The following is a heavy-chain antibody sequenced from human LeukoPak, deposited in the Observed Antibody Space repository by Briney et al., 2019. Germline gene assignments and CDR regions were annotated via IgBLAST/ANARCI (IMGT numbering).Heavy chain of an antibody. Sequence: GASVKVSCKASGYTFTSYYMHWVRQAPGQGLEWMGWINPNSGGTNYAQKFQGRVTMTRDTSISTAYMELSRLRSDDTAVYYCARDSDCSSTSCYDPYFDYWGQGTLVTVSS. CDR1: GYTFTSYY. J-gene: IGHJ4*02. CDR3: ARDSDCSSTSCYDPYFDY. V-gene: IGHV1-2*02. CDR2: INPNSGGT. D-gene: IGHD2-2*01.